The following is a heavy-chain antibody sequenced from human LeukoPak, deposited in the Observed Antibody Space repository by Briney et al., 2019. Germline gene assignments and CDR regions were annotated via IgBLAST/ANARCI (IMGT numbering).Heavy chain of an antibody. V-gene: IGHV3-30-3*01. CDR1: GFTFISYV. D-gene: IGHD2-2*01. J-gene: IGHJ5*02. Sequence: GRSLRLSCAASGFTFISYVMHWVRQAPGKGLEGVAVISYDGSNKYYADSVKGRFTISRDNSKNTLYLQMNSLRAEDTAVYYCARGGDIVVVPAAIGWFDPWGHGTLVTVSS. CDR2: ISYDGSNK. CDR3: ARGGDIVVVPAAIGWFDP.